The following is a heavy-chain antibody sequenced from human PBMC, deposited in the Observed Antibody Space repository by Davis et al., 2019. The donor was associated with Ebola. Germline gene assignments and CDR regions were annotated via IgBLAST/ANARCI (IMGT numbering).Heavy chain of an antibody. D-gene: IGHD1-1*01. CDR1: GGSISSYY. V-gene: IGHV4-59*01. CDR2: IYYSGST. Sequence: SETLSLTCTVSGGSISSYYWSWIRQPPGKGLEWIGYIYYSGSTNYNPSLKSRVTISVDTSKNQFSLKLSSVTAADTAVYYCARWRITTGLDYWGQGTLVTVSS. CDR3: ARWRITTGLDY. J-gene: IGHJ4*02.